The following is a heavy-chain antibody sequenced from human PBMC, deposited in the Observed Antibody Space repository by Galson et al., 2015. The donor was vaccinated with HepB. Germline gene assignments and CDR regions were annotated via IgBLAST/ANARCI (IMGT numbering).Heavy chain of an antibody. CDR3: SRFDYYFGLDV. Sequence: SVKVSCKASGYKFTNYNIHWIRQAPGQGLEWMARINPRGGDTTFSQTFRDRVTVTSETSTSTVYMEMNSLTSEDAAVYYCSRFDYYFGLDVRGQGTTVIVSS. J-gene: IGHJ6*02. CDR1: GYKFTNYN. V-gene: IGHV1-46*03. CDR2: INPRGGDT.